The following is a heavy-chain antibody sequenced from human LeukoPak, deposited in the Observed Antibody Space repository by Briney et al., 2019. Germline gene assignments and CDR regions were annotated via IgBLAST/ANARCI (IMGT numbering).Heavy chain of an antibody. J-gene: IGHJ5*02. CDR1: GFTFSSYA. CDR3: AKGGMAARPNWLDP. CDR2: ISGSGGST. D-gene: IGHD6-6*01. V-gene: IGHV3-23*01. Sequence: GGSLRLSCAASGFTFSSYAMSWVRQAPGKGLEWVSAISGSGGSTYYADSVKGRFTISRDNSKNTLYLQMTNLRAEDTALYSCAKGGMAARPNWLDPWGQGTLVTVSS.